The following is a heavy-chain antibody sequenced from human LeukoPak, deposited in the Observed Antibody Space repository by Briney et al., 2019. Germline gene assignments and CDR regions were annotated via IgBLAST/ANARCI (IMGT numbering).Heavy chain of an antibody. V-gene: IGHV3-30*02. D-gene: IGHD2-2*01. J-gene: IGHJ3*02. Sequence: PGGSLRLSCAASEFSVGSNYMTWVRQAPGKGLEWVAFIRYDGSNKYYADSVKGRFTISRDNSKNTLYLQMNSLRAEDTAVYYCAKDLPYANAFDIWGQGTMVTVSS. CDR1: EFSVGSNY. CDR2: IRYDGSNK. CDR3: AKDLPYANAFDI.